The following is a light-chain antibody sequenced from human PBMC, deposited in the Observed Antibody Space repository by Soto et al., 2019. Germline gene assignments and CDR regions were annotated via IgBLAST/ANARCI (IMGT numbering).Light chain of an antibody. CDR2: GAS. Sequence: EIVLTQSPATLSLSPGERATLSCRASQSVSSSLAWYQQKPGQAPRLLIYGASTRATGIQARFSGSGSGTEFTLTINSLQSEDFAVYYCQQYNNWWTFGQGTKVDIK. CDR3: QQYNNWWT. CDR1: QSVSSS. J-gene: IGKJ1*01. V-gene: IGKV3-15*01.